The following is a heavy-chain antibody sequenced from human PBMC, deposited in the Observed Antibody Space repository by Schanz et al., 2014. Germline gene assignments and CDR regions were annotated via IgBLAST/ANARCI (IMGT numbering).Heavy chain of an antibody. CDR3: ARDRDQWDGNYLDY. V-gene: IGHV1-2*02. Sequence: QVQLVQSGSELKKPGASVKVSCKASGYTFTGHHMHWVRQAPGQGLEWMGWINPNSGDTNFAQKFQGRVTMTTDTSTSTVYMELRSLTSDDSAVYYCARDRDQWDGNYLDYWGQGTLVTVSS. J-gene: IGHJ4*02. CDR1: GYTFTGHH. CDR2: INPNSGDT. D-gene: IGHD1-26*01.